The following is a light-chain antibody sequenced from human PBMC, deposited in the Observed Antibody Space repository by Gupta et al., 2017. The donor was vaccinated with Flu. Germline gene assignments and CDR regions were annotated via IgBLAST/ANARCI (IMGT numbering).Light chain of an antibody. CDR1: SSDVSGYHF. V-gene: IGLV2-14*01. Sequence: QSALTQPASVSGSPGQPITISCSGISSDVSGYHFVSWYQHYPGKAPKLMMSDVNARPSGVSKRFSGSKSGTTASLTISGLQAEDEADYYCTSSTSRHTWVFGTGTKLTVL. CDR2: DVN. J-gene: IGLJ1*01. CDR3: TSSTSRHTWV.